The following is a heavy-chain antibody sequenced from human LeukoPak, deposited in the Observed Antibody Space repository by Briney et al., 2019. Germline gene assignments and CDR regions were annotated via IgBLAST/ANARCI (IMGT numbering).Heavy chain of an antibody. D-gene: IGHD3-22*01. CDR3: ARGEYYDSSGYSQYFQH. CDR1: GFTFSNYG. CDR2: IWFDGSYK. Sequence: GRSLRLSCAASGFTFSNYGMHWVRQAPGKGLEWVASIWFDGSYKYYADSVKGRFTISRDNSKNTLYLQMNSLRAEDTAVYYCARGEYYDSSGYSQYFQHWGQGTLVTVSS. J-gene: IGHJ1*01. V-gene: IGHV3-33*01.